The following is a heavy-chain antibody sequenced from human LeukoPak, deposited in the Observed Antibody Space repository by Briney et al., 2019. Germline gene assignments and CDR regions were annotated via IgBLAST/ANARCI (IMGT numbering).Heavy chain of an antibody. CDR3: ARGAFDFWSAYYSSGYFDY. V-gene: IGHV1-18*01. D-gene: IGHD3-3*01. J-gene: IGHJ4*02. CDR1: GYTFMNYG. CDR2: ISAYNGNT. Sequence: ASVRVSCKASGYTFMNYGINWVRQAPGQGLEWMGWISAYNGNTNYAQKLQGRAAMTTDTSTNTAYMELRGLRFDDTAVYYCARGAFDFWSAYYSSGYFDYWGQGTLVTVSS.